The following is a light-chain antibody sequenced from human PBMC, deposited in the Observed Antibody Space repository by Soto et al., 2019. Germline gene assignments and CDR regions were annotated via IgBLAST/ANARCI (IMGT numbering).Light chain of an antibody. J-gene: IGKJ1*01. CDR3: QQYNRYSTWA. Sequence: DIQMTQSPPTLSASVGDRVTITCRASQSISRWLAWYQQKPGKAPKVLIWDATSLQRGVPSRFSGSGSGTEFTLTISSLQPDDFATYYCQQYNRYSTWAFGPGTKVEIK. CDR2: DAT. CDR1: QSISRW. V-gene: IGKV1-5*01.